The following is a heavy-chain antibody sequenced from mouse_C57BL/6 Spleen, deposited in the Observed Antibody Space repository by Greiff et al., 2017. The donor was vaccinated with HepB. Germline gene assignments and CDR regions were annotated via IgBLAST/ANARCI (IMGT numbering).Heavy chain of an antibody. CDR1: GFTFSDYY. J-gene: IGHJ1*03. D-gene: IGHD6-1*01. CDR2: INYDGSST. V-gene: IGHV5-16*01. CDR3: ARGALNPYWYFDV. Sequence: EVKLVESEGGLVQPGSSMKLSCTASGFTFSDYYMAWVRQVPEKGLEWVANINYDGSSTYYLDSLKSRFIISRDNAKNILYLQMSSLKSEDTATYYCARGALNPYWYFDVWGTGTTVTVSS.